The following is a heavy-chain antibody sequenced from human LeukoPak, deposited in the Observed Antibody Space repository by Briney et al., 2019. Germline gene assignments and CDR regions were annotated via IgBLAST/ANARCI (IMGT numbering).Heavy chain of an antibody. Sequence: GGSLRLSCAASGFIVSENYMSWVRQAPGKGLEWVSTVYSGGLTFYADPVKGRFTISRDNSKNTLYLQMSSLRAEDTAVYYCVRGRWPGLGDFWGQGTTVTVSS. V-gene: IGHV3-66*01. J-gene: IGHJ6*02. CDR2: VYSGGLT. D-gene: IGHD6-19*01. CDR3: VRGRWPGLGDF. CDR1: GFIVSENY.